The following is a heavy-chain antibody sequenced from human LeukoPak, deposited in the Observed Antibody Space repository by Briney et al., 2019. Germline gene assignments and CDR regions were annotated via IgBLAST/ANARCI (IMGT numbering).Heavy chain of an antibody. V-gene: IGHV1-46*01. J-gene: IGHJ4*02. CDR2: ITPSGGST. Sequence: ASVTVSCKASGYSFTNYYMHWVRQAPAQGLEWMGIITPSGGSTRYAQEFQGRVTMTRDTSTSTVYMELSSLRSEDTALYYCARNTNAYSYDSSGYYPLDYWGQGTLVTVSS. D-gene: IGHD3-22*01. CDR3: ARNTNAYSYDSSGYYPLDY. CDR1: GYSFTNYY.